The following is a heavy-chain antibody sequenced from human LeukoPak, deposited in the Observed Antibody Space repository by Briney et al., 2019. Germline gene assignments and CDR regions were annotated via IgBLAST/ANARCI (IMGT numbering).Heavy chain of an antibody. J-gene: IGHJ6*02. CDR2: INPSGGST. Sequence: ASVKVSCKASGYTFTSYYMHWVRQAPGQGLEWMGIINPSGGSTSYAQKFQGRVTMTRDTSTSTVYMELSSLRSEDTAVYYCASPGWFGESYYYYYGMDVWGQGTTVTVSS. CDR3: ASPGWFGESYYYYYGMDV. V-gene: IGHV1-46*01. D-gene: IGHD3-10*01. CDR1: GYTFTSYY.